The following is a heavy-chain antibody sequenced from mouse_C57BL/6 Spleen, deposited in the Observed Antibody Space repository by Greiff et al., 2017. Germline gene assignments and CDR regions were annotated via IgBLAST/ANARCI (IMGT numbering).Heavy chain of an antibody. CDR3: APLGGLDAMDY. Sequence: QVQLQQSGPELVKPGASVKISCKASGYAFSSSWMNWVKQRPGKGLEWIGRIYPGDGDTNYNGKFKGKATLTADKSSSTAYMQLSSLTSEDSAVYFCAPLGGLDAMDYWGQGTSVTVSS. J-gene: IGHJ4*01. CDR1: GYAFSSSW. V-gene: IGHV1-82*01. CDR2: IYPGDGDT. D-gene: IGHD2-4*01.